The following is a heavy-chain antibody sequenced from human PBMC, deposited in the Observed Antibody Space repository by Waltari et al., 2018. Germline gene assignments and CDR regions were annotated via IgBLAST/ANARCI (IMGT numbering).Heavy chain of an antibody. CDR3: GRIAFGDDGVYFQH. CDR2: MQYRGST. D-gene: IGHD4-17*01. CDR1: GGSISTNYN. V-gene: IGHV4-39*01. Sequence: QLQLQESGPGLVKPSETLSLTCTVSGGSISTNYNWGWIRQPPGKGLEWMGNMQYRGSTFYNPSLKSRVTISLDTSKNQFSLRLSSVGAADTAVYFCGRIAFGDDGVYFQHWGQGTLVTVSS. J-gene: IGHJ1*01.